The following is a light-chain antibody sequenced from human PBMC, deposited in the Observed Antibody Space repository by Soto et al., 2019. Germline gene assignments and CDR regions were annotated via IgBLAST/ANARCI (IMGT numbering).Light chain of an antibody. Sequence: EIVLTQSPGTLSLSPGERATLSCRASQSVSSSYLAWYQQKPGQAPRLLIYGASSRATGIPDRFSGSGSGTDFTITISRLEPEDFAEYYCQQYGSSPTWTFGQGTKVEIK. CDR1: QSVSSSY. CDR3: QQYGSSPTWT. CDR2: GAS. V-gene: IGKV3-20*01. J-gene: IGKJ1*01.